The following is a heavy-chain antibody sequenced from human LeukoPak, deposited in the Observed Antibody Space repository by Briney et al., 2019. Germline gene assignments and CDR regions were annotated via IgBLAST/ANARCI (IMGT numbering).Heavy chain of an antibody. J-gene: IGHJ4*02. CDR2: ISAYNGNT. D-gene: IGHD3-3*01. CDR3: ARDDTYYDFWSGYLSFDY. Sequence: GASVKVSCKAPGYTFTSYGISWVRQAPGQGLGWMGWISAYNGNTNYAQKLQGRVTMTTDTSTSTAYMELRSLRSDDTAVYYCARDDTYYDFWSGYLSFDYWGQGTLVTVSS. CDR1: GYTFTSYG. V-gene: IGHV1-18*01.